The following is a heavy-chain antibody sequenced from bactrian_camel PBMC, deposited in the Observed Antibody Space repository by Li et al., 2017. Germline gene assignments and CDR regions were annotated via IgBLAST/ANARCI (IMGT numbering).Heavy chain of an antibody. D-gene: IGHD1*01. Sequence: HVQLVESGGGSVPAGGSLRLSCAASGFTFTNYWMHWVRQGPGKEGEGVAAIASDGVPDYADSVQGRFTISRDNAKNTLYLQMDSLKPEDTAMYYCAADFCSVVAGEREGYWGQGTQVTVS. J-gene: IGHJ6*01. V-gene: IGHV3S6*01. CDR3: AADFCSVVAGEREGY. CDR2: IASDGVP. CDR1: GFTFTNYW.